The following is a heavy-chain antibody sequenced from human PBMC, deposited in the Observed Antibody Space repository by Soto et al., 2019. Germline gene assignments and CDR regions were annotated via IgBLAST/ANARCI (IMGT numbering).Heavy chain of an antibody. J-gene: IGHJ6*02. CDR3: AKADGDYLSELTYYYYGMDV. CDR1: GFTFSSYG. D-gene: IGHD4-17*01. Sequence: QVQLVESGGGVVQPGRSLGLSCAASGFTFSSYGMHWVRQAPGKGLEWVAVISYDGSNKYYADSVKGRFTISRDNSKNTLYLQMNSLRAEDTAVYYCAKADGDYLSELTYYYYGMDVWGQGTTVTVSS. V-gene: IGHV3-30*18. CDR2: ISYDGSNK.